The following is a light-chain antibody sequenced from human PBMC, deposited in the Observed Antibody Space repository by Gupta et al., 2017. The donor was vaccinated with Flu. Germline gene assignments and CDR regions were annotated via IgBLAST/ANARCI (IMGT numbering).Light chain of an antibody. J-gene: IGLJ1*01. CDR1: ALSKLY. CDR3: QSAADTGAYYV. V-gene: IGLV3-25*02. CDR2: KDS. Sequence: SFELPQPPSVSVSPGQTARITCSGDALSKLYTYWYQQKPGQAPVLIIYKDSVKPSGIPDRFSGSSSGTTVTLTISGVQAEDEADYYCQSAADTGAYYVFGSGTRVTVL.